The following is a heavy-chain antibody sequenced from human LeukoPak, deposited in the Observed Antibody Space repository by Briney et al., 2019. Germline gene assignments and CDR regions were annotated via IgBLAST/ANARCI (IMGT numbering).Heavy chain of an antibody. D-gene: IGHD3-10*01. CDR2: IYSGGST. V-gene: IGHV3-66*01. J-gene: IGHJ4*02. CDR1: GVTVSSNY. CDR3: AREKPGRGSGPIFDY. Sequence: PGGSLRLSCAASGVTVSSNYISGVRQAPGKGLEWVSVIYSGGSTYYAESVKGRFTIARDNSKNTLYLQMNSLRAEDTAVYYCAREKPGRGSGPIFDYWGQGTLVTVSS.